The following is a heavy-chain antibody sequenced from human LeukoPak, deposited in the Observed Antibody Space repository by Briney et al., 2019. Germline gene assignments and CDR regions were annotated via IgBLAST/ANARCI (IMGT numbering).Heavy chain of an antibody. J-gene: IGHJ4*02. D-gene: IGHD2-15*01. CDR1: GFTFTSYA. CDR3: AKGGCRGTCNPLAY. V-gene: IGHV3-23*01. Sequence: GGSLRLSCAASGFTFTSYAMSWVRQAPGKGLEWVSAISGNGGATYYADSVKGRFTISRDNSKNTLHLQMNSLRAEDTAVYYCAKGGCRGTCNPLAYWGQGALVTVSP. CDR2: ISGNGGAT.